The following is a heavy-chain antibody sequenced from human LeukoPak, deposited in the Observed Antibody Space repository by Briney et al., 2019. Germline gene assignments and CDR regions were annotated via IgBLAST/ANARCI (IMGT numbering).Heavy chain of an antibody. Sequence: SETLSLTCTVSGGSISSSSYYWGWIRQPPGKGLEWIGSIHYSGSTHYSPSLKSRVTISVDTSKNQFSLKLSSVTAADTAVYYCARRYCSGTSCYFFDYWGQGTLVTVSS. V-gene: IGHV4-39*01. CDR2: IHYSGST. D-gene: IGHD2-2*01. J-gene: IGHJ4*02. CDR1: GGSISSSSYY. CDR3: ARRYCSGTSCYFFDY.